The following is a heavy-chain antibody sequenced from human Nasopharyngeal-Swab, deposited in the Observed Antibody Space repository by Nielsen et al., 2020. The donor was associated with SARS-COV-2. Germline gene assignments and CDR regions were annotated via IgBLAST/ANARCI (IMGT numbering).Heavy chain of an antibody. J-gene: IGHJ4*02. CDR2: ISTSGST. Sequence: SETLSLTCTVSGGAISSYSWSWIRQPAGKGLEWIGRISTSGSTNYNPSLKSRITMSVDTSKNQFSLKLSSVTAADTAVYYCARLSVAAAHYWGQGILVTASS. D-gene: IGHD2-15*01. CDR1: GGAISSYS. CDR3: ARLSVAAAHY. V-gene: IGHV4-4*07.